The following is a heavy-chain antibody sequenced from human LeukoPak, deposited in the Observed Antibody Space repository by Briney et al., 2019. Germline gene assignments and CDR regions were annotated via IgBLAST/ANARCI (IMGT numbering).Heavy chain of an antibody. J-gene: IGHJ4*02. V-gene: IGHV4-61*01. Sequence: SETLSLTCTVSGGSISSGSYYWSWIRQPPGKGLEWIGYIYYSGSTNYNPSLKSRVTISVDTSKNQFSLKLSSVTAADTAVYYCARMGQRSLDYWSQGTLVTVSS. CDR3: ARMGQRSLDY. CDR2: IYYSGST. D-gene: IGHD6-25*01. CDR1: GGSISSGSYY.